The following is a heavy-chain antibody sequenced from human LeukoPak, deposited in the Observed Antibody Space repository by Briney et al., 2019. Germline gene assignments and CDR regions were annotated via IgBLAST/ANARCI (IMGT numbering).Heavy chain of an antibody. CDR3: ARGEYSSSSGAFDI. Sequence: PSETLSLTCTVSGYSISSGYYWGWIRQPPGKGLEWIGSIYHSGSTYYNPSLKSRVTISVDTSKNQFSLKLSSVTAADTAVYYCARGEYSSSSGAFDIWGQGTMVTVSS. CDR1: GYSISSGYY. V-gene: IGHV4-38-2*02. D-gene: IGHD6-6*01. J-gene: IGHJ3*02. CDR2: IYHSGST.